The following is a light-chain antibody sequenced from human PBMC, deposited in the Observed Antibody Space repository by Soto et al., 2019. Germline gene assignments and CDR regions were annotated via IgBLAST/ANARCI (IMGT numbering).Light chain of an antibody. CDR2: LGS. Sequence: DIVMTQSPLSLPVTPGEPASISCRSSQSLLHSNGYNYLDWYLQKPGQSPQILIYLGSNRASGVPERFSGSRSGTDFTLKISRVEAEDVGVYYCMQALQTPYTFGQGTKLEIK. J-gene: IGKJ2*01. CDR1: QSLLHSNGYNY. V-gene: IGKV2-28*01. CDR3: MQALQTPYT.